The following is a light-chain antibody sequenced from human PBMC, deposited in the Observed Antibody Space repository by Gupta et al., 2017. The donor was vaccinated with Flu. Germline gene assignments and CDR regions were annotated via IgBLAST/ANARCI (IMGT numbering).Light chain of an antibody. CDR3: QQANSFPHT. J-gene: IGKJ1*01. CDR2: AAS. V-gene: IGKV1-12*01. Sequence: GDRVTITCRASQGIYTWLAWYQQKPGKAPDLLISAASSLQSGVPSRFRGSGSGTDFTLTINSRQPEDFATYYCQQANSFPHTFGQGTKVELK. CDR1: QGIYTW.